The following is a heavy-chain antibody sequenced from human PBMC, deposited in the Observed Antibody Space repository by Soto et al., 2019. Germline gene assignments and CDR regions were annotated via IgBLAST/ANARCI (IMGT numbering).Heavy chain of an antibody. CDR2: ISYDGSNK. CDR1: GFTFSSYA. Sequence: GGSLRLSCAASGFTFSSYAMHWVRQAPGKGLEWVAVISYDGSNKYYADSVKGRFTIPRDNSKNTLYLQMNSLRAEDTAVYYCASLYSKYDILTVNHPHYYYGMDVWGQGTTVTVSS. CDR3: ASLYSKYDILTVNHPHYYYGMDV. J-gene: IGHJ6*02. V-gene: IGHV3-30-3*01. D-gene: IGHD3-9*01.